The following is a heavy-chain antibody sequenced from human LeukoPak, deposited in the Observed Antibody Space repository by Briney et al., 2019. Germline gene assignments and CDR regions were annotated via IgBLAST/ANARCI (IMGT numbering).Heavy chain of an antibody. J-gene: IGHJ6*02. Sequence: KPGGSLRLSCAASGFTFSSYSMNWVRQAPGKGLEWVSSISSSSSYIYYADSVKGRFTISRDNAKNSLYLQMNSLRAEDTAVYYCAKSGSGWTPIYYYYYGMDVWGQGTTVTVSS. CDR1: GFTFSSYS. CDR3: AKSGSGWTPIYYYYYGMDV. D-gene: IGHD6-19*01. V-gene: IGHV3-21*01. CDR2: ISSSSSYI.